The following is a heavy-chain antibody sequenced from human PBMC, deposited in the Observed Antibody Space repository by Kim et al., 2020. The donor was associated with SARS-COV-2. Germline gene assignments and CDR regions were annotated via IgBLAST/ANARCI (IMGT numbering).Heavy chain of an antibody. D-gene: IGHD2-2*01. V-gene: IGHV3-7*01. J-gene: IGHJ4*02. CDR3: ARDLYCSSTSCSRGY. Sequence: DSVKGRFTISRDNAKNSLYLQMNSLRAEDTAVYYCARDLYCSSTSCSRGYWGQGTLVTVSS.